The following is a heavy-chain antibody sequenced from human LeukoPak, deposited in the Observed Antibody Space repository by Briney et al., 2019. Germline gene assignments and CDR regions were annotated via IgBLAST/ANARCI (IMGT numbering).Heavy chain of an antibody. V-gene: IGHV3-30*01. J-gene: IGHJ3*02. D-gene: IGHD1-26*01. CDR2: ISYDGSNK. Sequence: PGGSLRLSCAASGLTFTSYAMHSVRQAPGRGLEWVAVISYDGSNKYYADSVKSRFTISGDKSKNTLYLQLNSLRPEDTAVYYCARGPGPIAGAKNAFDIWGQGTLVTVAS. CDR1: GLTFTSYA. CDR3: ARGPGPIAGAKNAFDI.